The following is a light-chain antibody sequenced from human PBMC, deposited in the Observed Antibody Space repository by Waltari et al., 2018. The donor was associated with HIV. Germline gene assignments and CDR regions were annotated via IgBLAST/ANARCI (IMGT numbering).Light chain of an antibody. Sequence: EIVLTQSPGTLSLSPEERATLSCRASQSVSSNYLGWYQQRPGQAPRLLIYAATHRAAGIPDRFSGSGSGTDFTLTISRLEPEDSAVYYCQQYGDSHRTFGQGTKVDIK. V-gene: IGKV3-20*01. CDR3: QQYGDSHRT. J-gene: IGKJ1*01. CDR1: QSVSSNY. CDR2: AAT.